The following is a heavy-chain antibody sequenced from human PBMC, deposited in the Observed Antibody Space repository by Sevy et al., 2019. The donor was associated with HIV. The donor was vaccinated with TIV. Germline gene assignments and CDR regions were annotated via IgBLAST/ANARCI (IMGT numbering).Heavy chain of an antibody. Sequence: GGSLRLSCAASGFTFSSYEMNWVRQAPGQGLEWVSYISSSGSTIYYADSVKGRFTISRDNAQNSLYLQMNSLRAEDTAVYYCARLYYGSGSYPTYYYYYGMDVWGQGTTVTVSS. D-gene: IGHD3-10*01. CDR2: ISSSGSTI. J-gene: IGHJ6*02. CDR1: GFTFSSYE. V-gene: IGHV3-48*03. CDR3: ARLYYGSGSYPTYYYYYGMDV.